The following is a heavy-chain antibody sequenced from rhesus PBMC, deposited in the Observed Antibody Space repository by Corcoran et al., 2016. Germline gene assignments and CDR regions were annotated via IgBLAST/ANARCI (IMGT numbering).Heavy chain of an antibody. J-gene: IGHJ3*01. CDR1: GGSFSGYY. D-gene: IGHD3-3*01. CDR2: SSGSSGTT. V-gene: IGHV4-165*01. CDR3: ARWYYNIWTGFDAFDF. Sequence: QVQLQESGPGLVKPSETLSLTCAVSGGSFSGYYWGWIRQPPGKGLEWIGYSSGSSGTTDPTPSLTSRGTISTDTSKSQFSLKLSSVTAADTAVYYCARWYYNIWTGFDAFDFWGQGLRVTVSS.